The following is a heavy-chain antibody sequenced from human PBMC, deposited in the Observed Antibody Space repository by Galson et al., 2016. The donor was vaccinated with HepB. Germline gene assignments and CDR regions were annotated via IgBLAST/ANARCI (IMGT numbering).Heavy chain of an antibody. Sequence: SLRLSCAASGFTFRDFPMVWVRQAPGQGLEWVSSISSDGVYTYYADSLKGRFSISRDNAKNSLFLQMGSLRAEDTAMYYCARDYFCVGASCRGERGRCDYWGQGALVTVSS. J-gene: IGHJ4*02. D-gene: IGHD2-21*01. CDR2: ISSDGVYT. CDR3: ARDYFCVGASCRGERGRCDY. CDR1: GFTFRDFP. V-gene: IGHV3-21*01.